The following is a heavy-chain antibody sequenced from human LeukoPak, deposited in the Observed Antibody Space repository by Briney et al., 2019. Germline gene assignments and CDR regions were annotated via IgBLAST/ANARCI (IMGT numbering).Heavy chain of an antibody. D-gene: IGHD6-13*01. J-gene: IGHJ4*02. V-gene: IGHV4-34*01. Sequence: SETLSLTCAVYGGSFSGYYWSWIRQPPGKGLVWIGEINHSGSTNYNPSLKSRVTISVDTSKNQFSLKLSSVTAADTAVYYCARVLSGYSSSWHPFDYWGQGTLVTVSS. CDR3: ARVLSGYSSSWHPFDY. CDR2: INHSGST. CDR1: GGSFSGYY.